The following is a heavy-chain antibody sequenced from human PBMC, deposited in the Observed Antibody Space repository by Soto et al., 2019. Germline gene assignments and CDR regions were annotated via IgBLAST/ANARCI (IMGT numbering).Heavy chain of an antibody. Sequence: SETLSLTCTVSGGSISSSSYYWGWIRQAPGKGLEWIGSIYYSGSTYSNPSLKSRVTVSVDPSKNQFSLKLSSVTAADTAVYYCARPDTAMGSYYFDYWGQGTLVTVSS. V-gene: IGHV4-39*01. CDR3: ARPDTAMGSYYFDY. CDR1: GGSISSSSYY. CDR2: IYYSGST. J-gene: IGHJ4*02. D-gene: IGHD5-18*01.